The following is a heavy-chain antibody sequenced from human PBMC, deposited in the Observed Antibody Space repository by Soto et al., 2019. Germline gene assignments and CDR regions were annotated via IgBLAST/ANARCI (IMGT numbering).Heavy chain of an antibody. J-gene: IGHJ6*02. D-gene: IGHD3-10*01. CDR2: IKSNPDGGTT. Sequence: EVQLVESGGGFVKPGGSLRLSCAASGLTFSNTWLIWVRQGPVRGLEWVGRIKSNPDGGTTDYAAPVKGRFTISRDDSKNTMYLEMDSLKTEDTAVYYCTRLYGVWGQGTTVTVSS. V-gene: IGHV3-15*07. CDR3: TRLYGV. CDR1: GLTFSNTW.